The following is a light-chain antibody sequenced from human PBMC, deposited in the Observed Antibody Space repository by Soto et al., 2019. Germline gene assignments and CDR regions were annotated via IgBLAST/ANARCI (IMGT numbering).Light chain of an antibody. CDR1: SSDVGGYHH. V-gene: IGLV2-14*01. Sequence: QSVLTQPASVSGSPGQSITISCTGTSSDVGGYHHVSWYQQHPGRAPKLIIFEVSDRPSGVSDRFSCSKSGNTASLTISGLQAEDWADYFCSSYTTSSIRVFGTGTKVTVL. CDR3: SSYTTSSIRV. CDR2: EVS. J-gene: IGLJ1*01.